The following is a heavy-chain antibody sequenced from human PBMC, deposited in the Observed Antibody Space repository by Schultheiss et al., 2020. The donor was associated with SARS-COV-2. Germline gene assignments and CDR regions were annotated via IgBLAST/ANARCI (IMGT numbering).Heavy chain of an antibody. D-gene: IGHD1-14*01. Sequence: GGSLRLSCAASGFTFSSYGMHWVRQAPGKGLEWVGVIWHDGSDIKYGDFVKGRFIISRDNSQNTLYLQMNSLTTDDTAIYYCARDYHGYYIDYWGQGTLVTVSS. V-gene: IGHV3-33*01. CDR1: GFTFSSYG. CDR3: ARDYHGYYIDY. CDR2: IWHDGSDI. J-gene: IGHJ4*02.